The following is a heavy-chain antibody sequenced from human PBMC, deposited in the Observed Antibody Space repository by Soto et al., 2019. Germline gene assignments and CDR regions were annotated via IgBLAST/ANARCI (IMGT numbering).Heavy chain of an antibody. J-gene: IGHJ6*02. Sequence: GGSLRLSCAASRFTFSSYDMHWLRQGTGQGLECVSTIGIADNRYYLCSVTGLFTISRDDAENSLYLQMNNLKAGDTAVYCCARGGIPPGYDLDVWGQGTTVTVSS. D-gene: IGHD1-20*01. CDR2: IGIADNR. V-gene: IGHV3-13*04. CDR1: RFTFSSYD. CDR3: ARGGIPPGYDLDV.